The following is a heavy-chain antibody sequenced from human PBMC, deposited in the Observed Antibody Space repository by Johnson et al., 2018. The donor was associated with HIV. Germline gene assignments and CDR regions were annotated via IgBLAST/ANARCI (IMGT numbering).Heavy chain of an antibody. V-gene: IGHV3-30*02. CDR3: AKDEEGYSSAWSAGTAFDI. D-gene: IGHD6-13*01. CDR2: IRFDGSNK. CDR1: GFIFSSYG. Sequence: QVQLVESGGGVVQRGGSLRLACAASGFIFSSYGMHWVRQAPGKGLEWVAFIRFDGSNKFYADSVKGRFTPSRDNSKNTLYLQMNSLKADDTAIYYCAKDEEGYSSAWSAGTAFDIWGQGTMVTVSS. J-gene: IGHJ3*02.